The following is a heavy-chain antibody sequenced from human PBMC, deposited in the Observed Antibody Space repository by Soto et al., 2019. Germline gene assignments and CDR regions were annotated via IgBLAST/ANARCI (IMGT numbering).Heavy chain of an antibody. CDR2: ISGNTYKT. V-gene: IGHV3-23*01. D-gene: IGHD5-18*01. J-gene: IGHJ5*01. CDR3: AKHASWMQLWSAS. Sequence: EVQLLESGGGLVQPGGSLRLSCAASGFTFSSYAMSWVRQAPGKGLEWVSAISGNTYKTYNADSVKGRFTISRDNSKDTLYLQMNSLRADDTAVYYCAKHASWMQLWSASWGQGTLVTVSS. CDR1: GFTFSSYA.